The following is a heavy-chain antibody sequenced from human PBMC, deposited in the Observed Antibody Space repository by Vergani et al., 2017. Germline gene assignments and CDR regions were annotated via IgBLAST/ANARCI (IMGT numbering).Heavy chain of an antibody. CDR2: IKQDGSEK. Sequence: EVQLVESGGGLVKPGGSLRLSCAASGFTFSSYWMSWVRQAPGKGLEWVANIKQDGSEKYYVDSVKGRFTISRDNAKNSLYLQMNSLRAEDTAVYYCASAGSGASCYAYYFDYWGRGTLVTVSS. CDR1: GFTFSSYW. J-gene: IGHJ4*02. CDR3: ASAGSGASCYAYYFDY. V-gene: IGHV3-7*03. D-gene: IGHD2-15*01.